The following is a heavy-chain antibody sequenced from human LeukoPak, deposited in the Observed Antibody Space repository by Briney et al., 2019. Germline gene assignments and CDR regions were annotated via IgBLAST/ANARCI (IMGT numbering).Heavy chain of an antibody. CDR1: GGSISSNNYN. CDR2: IYYSGST. V-gene: IGHV4-39*07. J-gene: IGHJ5*02. Sequence: SETLSLTCTVSGGSISSNNYNWGWIRQPPGKGLEWIGNIYYSGSTYYNPSLKSRVTISVDTSKNQFSLTLSSVTAADTAVYYCARGPSTWGQGTLVTVSS. CDR3: ARGPST.